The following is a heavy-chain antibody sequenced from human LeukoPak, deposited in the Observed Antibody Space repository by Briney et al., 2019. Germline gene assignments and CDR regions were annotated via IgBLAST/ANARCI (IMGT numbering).Heavy chain of an antibody. Sequence: GGSLRLSCTASGFTFSTYWMSWVRQAPGKGLEWVANIKEDGSEKYYVDSVKGRFTISRDNAKNALYLQMSGLRAEDTAVYYCAKGMEPRPRGIDYWGQGTLVTVSS. V-gene: IGHV3-7*01. CDR3: AKGMEPRPRGIDY. CDR1: GFTFSTYW. D-gene: IGHD1-1*01. J-gene: IGHJ4*02. CDR2: IKEDGSEK.